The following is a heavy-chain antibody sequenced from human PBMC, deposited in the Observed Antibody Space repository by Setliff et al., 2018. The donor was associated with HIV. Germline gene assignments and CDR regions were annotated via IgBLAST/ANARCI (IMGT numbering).Heavy chain of an antibody. CDR2: ISPDGRYI. Sequence: PGESLKISCAASGFTFSTYDMHWVRQAPDMGLEWVAFISPDGRYIYYPDSVKGRFTISRDNSKNTLYLEINSLRVEDTAVYYCAREPRILVAGQSAFDFWGQGTMVTVSS. D-gene: IGHD6-19*01. V-gene: IGHV3-30*04. CDR3: AREPRILVAGQSAFDF. J-gene: IGHJ3*01. CDR1: GFTFSTYD.